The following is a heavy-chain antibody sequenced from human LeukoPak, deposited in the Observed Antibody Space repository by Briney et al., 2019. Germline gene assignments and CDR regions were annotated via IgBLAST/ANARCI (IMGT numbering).Heavy chain of an antibody. CDR3: ARTTEGYCSSTRCYGFSYYYYMDV. J-gene: IGHJ6*03. V-gene: IGHV4-38-2*02. Sequence: SETLSLTCTVSGYSISSGYYWGWIRQPPGKGLEWVGSIYHSGSTYYNPSLKSRVTISVDTSKNQFSLKLSSVTAADTAVYYCARTTEGYCSSTRCYGFSYYYYMDVWGKGTTVTISS. D-gene: IGHD2-2*01. CDR1: GYSISSGYY. CDR2: IYHSGST.